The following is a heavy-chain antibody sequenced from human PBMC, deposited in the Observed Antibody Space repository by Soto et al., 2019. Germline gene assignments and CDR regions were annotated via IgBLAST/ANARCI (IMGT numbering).Heavy chain of an antibody. V-gene: IGHV3-23*01. J-gene: IGHJ6*02. CDR3: AKDRSYYDIYRPYYYYVMDV. D-gene: IGHD3-9*01. CDR1: GFTFSSYA. CDR2: ISGSGGST. Sequence: GGSLRLSCAASGFTFSSYAMSWVRQAPGKGLEWVSAISGSGGSTYYADSVKGRFTISRDNSKNTLYLQMNSLRAEDTAVYYCAKDRSYYDIYRPYYYYVMDVWGQGTTVTVS.